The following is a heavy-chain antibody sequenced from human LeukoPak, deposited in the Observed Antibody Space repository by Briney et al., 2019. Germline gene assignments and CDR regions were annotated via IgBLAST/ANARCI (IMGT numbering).Heavy chain of an antibody. Sequence: PGGSLRLSCAASGFTFSDYYMSWIRQAPGKGLEWVSYISSSGSTIYYADSVKGRFTISRDNAKNSLYLQMNSLRAEDTAVYYCASAPYCSGGSCYGFSLNYYYYGMDVWGQGTTVTVSS. CDR2: ISSSGSTI. V-gene: IGHV3-11*04. D-gene: IGHD2-15*01. J-gene: IGHJ6*02. CDR3: ASAPYCSGGSCYGFSLNYYYYGMDV. CDR1: GFTFSDYY.